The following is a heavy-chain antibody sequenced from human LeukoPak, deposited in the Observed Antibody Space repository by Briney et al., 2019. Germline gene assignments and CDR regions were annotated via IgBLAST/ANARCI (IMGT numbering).Heavy chain of an antibody. CDR2: FDPENGGT. V-gene: IGHV1-24*01. CDR3: ATDLTGFGELLLHY. D-gene: IGHD3-16*01. J-gene: IGHJ4*02. CDR1: GNSLTEMS. Sequence: GASVKVSCKVSGNSLTEMSMHWVRQAPGKGLEWMGGFDPENGGTLYAQKFQGRVTVTEDTSTDTAYMELNSLRSEDTAVYYCATDLTGFGELLLHYWGQGTLVTVSS.